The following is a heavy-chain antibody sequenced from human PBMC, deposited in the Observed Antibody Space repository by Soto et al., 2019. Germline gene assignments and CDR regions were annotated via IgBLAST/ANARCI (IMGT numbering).Heavy chain of an antibody. CDR3: ARPGTNHGTTGNPYGMDV. CDR1: GGTFSSYA. V-gene: IGHV1-69*13. D-gene: IGHD1-1*01. CDR2: IIPIFGTA. Sequence: PGPQVKVSCKASGGTFSSYAISWVRQAPGQGLEWMGGIIPIFGTANYAQKFQGRVTITADESTSTAYMELSSLRSEDTAVYYCARPGTNHGTTGNPYGMDVWGQGTTVTVSS. J-gene: IGHJ6*02.